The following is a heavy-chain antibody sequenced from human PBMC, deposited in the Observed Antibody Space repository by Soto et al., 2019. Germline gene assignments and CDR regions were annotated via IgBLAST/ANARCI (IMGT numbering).Heavy chain of an antibody. J-gene: IGHJ4*02. V-gene: IGHV1-2*02. Sequence: ASVKVSCKASGYTSTGYYMHWVRQAPGQGLEWMGWINHNSGGTNYAQKFQGRVTMTRDTSISTAYIQLNSVTHEDTAVYYCARELYSYGYIEYWGPGTLVTVSS. CDR2: INHNSGGT. CDR1: GYTSTGYY. CDR3: ARELYSYGYIEY. D-gene: IGHD5-18*01.